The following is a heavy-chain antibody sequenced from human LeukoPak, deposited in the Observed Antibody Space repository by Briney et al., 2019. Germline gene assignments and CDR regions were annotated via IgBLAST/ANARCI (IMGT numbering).Heavy chain of an antibody. CDR2: IFFSGTT. Sequence: GSLRLSCAASGFTFSDHYMDWIRQPPGKGLEWIGYIFFSGTTNYNPSLKSRVTISVDTSKNQFSLKMTSVTAADTAVYFCARVGSGGAWFDFWGQGTLVTVSS. J-gene: IGHJ4*02. CDR3: ARVGSGGAWFDF. CDR1: GFTFSDHY. D-gene: IGHD6-19*01. V-gene: IGHV4-59*11.